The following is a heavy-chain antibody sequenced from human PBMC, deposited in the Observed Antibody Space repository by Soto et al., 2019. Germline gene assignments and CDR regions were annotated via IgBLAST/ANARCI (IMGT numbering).Heavy chain of an antibody. V-gene: IGHV4-59*01. CDR1: GGSISSYY. Sequence: SETLSLTRTVSGGSISSYYWSWIRQPPGKGLEWIGYIYYSGSTNYNPSLKSRVTISVDTSKNQFSLKLSSVTAADTAVYYCARALENAFDIWGQGTMVTVSS. CDR2: IYYSGST. CDR3: ARALENAFDI. J-gene: IGHJ3*02.